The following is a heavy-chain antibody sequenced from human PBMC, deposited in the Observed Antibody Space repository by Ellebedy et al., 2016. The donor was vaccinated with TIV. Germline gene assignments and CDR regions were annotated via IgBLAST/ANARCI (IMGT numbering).Heavy chain of an antibody. Sequence: GESLKISCAAFGFTFSNYAIHWVRQAPGKGLEWVAVISYDGSNKYYADSVKGRFTISRDNSKNTLFLQMNSLRPEETAVYYCARGLRYFDWPSDYWGQGTLVTVSS. D-gene: IGHD3-9*01. CDR2: ISYDGSNK. CDR1: GFTFSNYA. V-gene: IGHV3-30-3*01. CDR3: ARGLRYFDWPSDY. J-gene: IGHJ4*02.